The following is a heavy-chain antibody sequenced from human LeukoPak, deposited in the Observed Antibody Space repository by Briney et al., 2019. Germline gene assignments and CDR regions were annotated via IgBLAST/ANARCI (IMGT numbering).Heavy chain of an antibody. Sequence: PGGSLRLSCEASGFTFSSHSMNWVRQAPGKGLEWVSYISSSSSTIYYADSVKDRFTISRDNAKNSLYLQMNSLRAEDTAVYYCARGAYYYEDWGQGTLVTVSS. CDR1: GFTFSSHS. CDR3: ARGAYYYED. V-gene: IGHV3-48*01. J-gene: IGHJ4*02. D-gene: IGHD3-22*01. CDR2: ISSSSSTI.